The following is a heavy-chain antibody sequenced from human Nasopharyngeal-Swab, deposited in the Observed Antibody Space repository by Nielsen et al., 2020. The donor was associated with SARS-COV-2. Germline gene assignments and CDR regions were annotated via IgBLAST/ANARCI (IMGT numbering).Heavy chain of an antibody. CDR2: IYYSGST. CDR3: ARDAAGYCSSTSCYAGTGMDV. J-gene: IGHJ6*02. V-gene: IGHV4-30-4*01. D-gene: IGHD2-2*01. Sequence: RQAPGKGLEWIGYIYYSGSTYYNPSLKSRVTISVDTSKNQFSLKLSSVTAADTAVYYCARDAAGYCSSTSCYAGTGMDVWGQGTTVTVSS.